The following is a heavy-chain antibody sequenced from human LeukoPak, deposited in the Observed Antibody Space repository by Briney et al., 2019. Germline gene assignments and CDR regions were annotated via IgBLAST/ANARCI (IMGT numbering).Heavy chain of an antibody. CDR1: GFTFSSYA. J-gene: IGHJ3*01. V-gene: IGHV3-30-3*01. CDR2: ISYDGSNK. CDR3: ARDSDSDYFLGAFDF. Sequence: GGSLRLSCAASGFTFSSYAMHWVRQAPGKGLEWVAVISYDGSNKYYADSVKGRFTISRDNSKNTLYLQMNSLRAEDMAVYYCARDSDSDYFLGAFDFWGQGTMLTVSS. D-gene: IGHD4-11*01.